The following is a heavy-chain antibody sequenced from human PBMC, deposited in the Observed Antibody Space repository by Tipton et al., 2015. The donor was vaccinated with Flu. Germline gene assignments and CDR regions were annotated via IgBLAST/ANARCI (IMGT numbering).Heavy chain of an antibody. Sequence: QLVQSGAEVKKPGASVKVSCKASGYTFTSYGISWVRQAPGQGLEWMGWISAYNGNTNYAQKLQGRVTMTTDTSTSTAYMELRSLRSDDTAVYYCASPAVLCSSTSCYLSNGMAVWGQGTTVTVSS. CDR2: ISAYNGNT. CDR1: GYTFTSYG. CDR3: ASPAVLCSSTSCYLSNGMAV. J-gene: IGHJ6*02. D-gene: IGHD2-2*01. V-gene: IGHV1-18*01.